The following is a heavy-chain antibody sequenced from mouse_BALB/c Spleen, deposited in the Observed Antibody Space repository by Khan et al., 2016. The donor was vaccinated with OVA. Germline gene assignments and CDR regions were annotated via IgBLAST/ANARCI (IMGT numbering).Heavy chain of an antibody. D-gene: IGHD1-1*01. V-gene: IGHV1-18*01. Sequence: EVQLQQSGPELVKPGASMKISCKTSGYSFTDYTMNWVKQSHGKNLEWIGLINPYNGGTTYNQKFKGKATLTVDKSSRTAYMELLSLTSEDSAVDYCARGNNYGSNSWFAYWGQGTLVTVSA. CDR1: GYSFTDYT. CDR2: INPYNGGT. CDR3: ARGNNYGSNSWFAY. J-gene: IGHJ3*01.